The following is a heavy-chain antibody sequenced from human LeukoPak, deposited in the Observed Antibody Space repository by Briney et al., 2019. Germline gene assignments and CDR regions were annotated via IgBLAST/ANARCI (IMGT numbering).Heavy chain of an antibody. CDR2: ISGSGGST. J-gene: IGHJ4*02. CDR3: AKSVGWVKYYFDY. V-gene: IGHV3-23*01. CDR1: GFTFSSYA. Sequence: GGSLRLSCAASGFTFSSYAMSWVRQAPGKGLEWVSAISGSGGSTYYADSVKGRFTISRDNSKNTLYLRMNSLRAEDTAVYYCAKSVGWVKYYFDYWGRGTLVTVSS. D-gene: IGHD6-19*01.